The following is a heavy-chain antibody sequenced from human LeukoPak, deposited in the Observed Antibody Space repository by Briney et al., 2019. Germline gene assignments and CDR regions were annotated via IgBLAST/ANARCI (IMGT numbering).Heavy chain of an antibody. V-gene: IGHV1-18*01. CDR3: ARDEKGEGYYYDSSGYPDAFDI. CDR1: GYTFTSYG. CDR2: ISAYNGNT. J-gene: IGHJ3*02. Sequence: ASVKVSCKASGYTFTSYGISWVRQAPGQGLEWMGWISAYNGNTNYAQKLQGRVTMTTDTSTSTAYMELRSLRSDDTAEYYCARDEKGEGYYYDSSGYPDAFDIWGQGTMVTVSS. D-gene: IGHD3-22*01.